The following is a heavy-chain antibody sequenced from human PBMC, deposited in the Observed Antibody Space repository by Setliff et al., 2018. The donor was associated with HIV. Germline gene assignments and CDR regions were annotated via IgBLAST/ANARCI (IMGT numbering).Heavy chain of an antibody. D-gene: IGHD2-2*01. CDR1: GGTFSNYG. V-gene: IGHV1-69*05. CDR2: IIPISGTA. CDR3: ARDFGGYCSSMSCPGWFDP. Sequence: SVKVSCKASGGTFSNYGMSWVRQAPGQGLEWMGGIIPISGTANYAQKFQGRVTITTDESTSTAYMELSGLRSEDTAVYYCARDFGGYCSSMSCPGWFDPWGQGTLVTVSS. J-gene: IGHJ5*02.